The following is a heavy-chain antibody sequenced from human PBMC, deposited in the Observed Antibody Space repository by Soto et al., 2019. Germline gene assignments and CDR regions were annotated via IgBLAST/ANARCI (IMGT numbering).Heavy chain of an antibody. CDR2: INHSGST. CDR3: ARGFHGDYVGWFDP. D-gene: IGHD4-17*01. J-gene: IGHJ5*02. Sequence: SETLSLTCAVYGGSFSGYYWSWIRQPPGKGLEWIGEINHSGSTNYNPSLKSRVTISVDTSKNQFSLKLSSVTAADTAVYYCARGFHGDYVGWFDPWGQGTLVTVSS. CDR1: GGSFSGYY. V-gene: IGHV4-34*01.